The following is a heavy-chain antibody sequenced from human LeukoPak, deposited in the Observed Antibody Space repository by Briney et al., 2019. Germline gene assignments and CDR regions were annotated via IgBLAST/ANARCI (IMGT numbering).Heavy chain of an antibody. J-gene: IGHJ4*02. Sequence: ASVKVSCKASGGTFSSYAISWVRQATGQGLEWMGWMNPNSGNTGYAQKFQGRVTMTRNTSISTAYMELSSLRSEDTAVYYCARGLDYYDSSGYYYGFDYWGQGTLVTVSS. CDR2: MNPNSGNT. CDR3: ARGLDYYDSSGYYYGFDY. V-gene: IGHV1-8*02. CDR1: GGTFSSYA. D-gene: IGHD3-22*01.